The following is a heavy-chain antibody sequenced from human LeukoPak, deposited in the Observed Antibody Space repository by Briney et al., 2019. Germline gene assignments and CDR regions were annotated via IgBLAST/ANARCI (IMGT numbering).Heavy chain of an antibody. CDR1: GFPFSSYA. Sequence: GGSLRLSCSASGFPFSSYAMHWVRQAPGKGLEYVSAISDSGGSTYYADSLKGRFNLSRHNSKNTLYLQMSSLRDEDTAVYFCVRGYPFGPYGMDVWGQGTTVTVSS. CDR3: VRGYPFGPYGMDV. V-gene: IGHV3-64D*09. D-gene: IGHD5-18*01. J-gene: IGHJ6*02. CDR2: ISDSGGST.